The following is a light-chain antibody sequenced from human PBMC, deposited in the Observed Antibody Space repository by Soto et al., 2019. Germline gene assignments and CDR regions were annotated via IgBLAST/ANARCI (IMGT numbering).Light chain of an antibody. CDR2: DVS. V-gene: IGLV2-14*01. Sequence: QSALTQPASVSGSPGQSITISCTGTSSDVGGYNYVSWYQQHPGKAPKLMIYDVSNRPSGVSNRFSGSKSGNTASLTISGRQAADEAAYYCSSYTSSSTLVVFGGGTQLTVL. CDR1: SSDVGGYNY. CDR3: SSYTSSSTLVV. J-gene: IGLJ2*01.